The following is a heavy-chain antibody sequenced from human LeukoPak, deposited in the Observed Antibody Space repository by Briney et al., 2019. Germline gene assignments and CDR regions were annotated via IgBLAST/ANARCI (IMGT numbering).Heavy chain of an antibody. D-gene: IGHD2/OR15-2a*01. CDR3: ARIVLTPPYGMDV. J-gene: IGHJ6*02. V-gene: IGHV3-21*01. CDR1: RFTFSSYS. CDR2: ISFGGGHI. Sequence: GGSLRLSCVASRFTFSSYSMTWVHRAPGTGLEWVSSISFGGGHIFYTDSVKGRFTIFRDDSKNSLYLEMNSLRAEDTAVYFCARIVLTPPYGMDVWGQGTTVTVSS.